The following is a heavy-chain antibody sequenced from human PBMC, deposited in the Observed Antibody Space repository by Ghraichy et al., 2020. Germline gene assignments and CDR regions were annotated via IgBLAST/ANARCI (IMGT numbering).Heavy chain of an antibody. Sequence: SETLSLTCTVSGGSISSYYWSWIRQPPGKGLEWIGYIYYSGSTNYNPSLKSRVTISVDTSKNQFSLKLSSVTAADTAVYYCARTGTVTTWAYEFDYWGQGTLVTVSS. CDR3: ARTGTVTTWAYEFDY. J-gene: IGHJ4*02. D-gene: IGHD4-17*01. V-gene: IGHV4-59*01. CDR2: IYYSGST. CDR1: GGSISSYY.